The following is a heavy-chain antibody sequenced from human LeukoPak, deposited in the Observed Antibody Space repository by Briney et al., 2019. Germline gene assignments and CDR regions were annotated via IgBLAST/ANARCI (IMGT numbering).Heavy chain of an antibody. V-gene: IGHV1-2*02. CDR3: ASWMSGAFDI. CDR2: INPNSGGT. J-gene: IGHJ3*02. CDR1: GYMFTGYY. D-gene: IGHD2-2*03. Sequence: GASVKVSCKASGYMFTGYYIHWVRQAPGQGLEWMGWINPNSGGTNFAQKFQGRVTLTRDTSINTAYMELSRLRSDDTAVYYCASWMSGAFDIWGQGTMVTVSS.